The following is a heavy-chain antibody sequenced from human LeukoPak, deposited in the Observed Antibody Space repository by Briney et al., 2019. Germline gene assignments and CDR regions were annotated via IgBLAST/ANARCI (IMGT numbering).Heavy chain of an antibody. J-gene: IGHJ4*02. CDR3: ARDLDQYSGRFGGFGHDF. CDR1: GYTFTNYG. V-gene: IGHV1-18*01. Sequence: ASVKVSCKASGYTFTNYGINWVRQAPGQGLEWMGWISAYNGNTNYAQKLQGRVTMTTDASTSTAYMELRSLRSDDTAVYYCARDLDQYSGRFGGFGHDFWGQGTLVTVSS. CDR2: ISAYNGNT. D-gene: IGHD1-26*01.